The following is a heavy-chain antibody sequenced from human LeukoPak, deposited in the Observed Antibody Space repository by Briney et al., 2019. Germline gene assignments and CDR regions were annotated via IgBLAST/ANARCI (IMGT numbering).Heavy chain of an antibody. J-gene: IGHJ4*02. CDR2: ISYDGSNK. Sequence: GGSLRLSCAAFGFTVSADYMSWVRQAPGKGLEWVAVISYDGSNKYYADSVKGRFTISRDNSKNTLYLQMNSLRAEDTAVYYCAKDPHFDRIAAAGAFDYWGQGTLVTVSS. CDR1: GFTVSADY. V-gene: IGHV3-30*18. D-gene: IGHD6-13*01. CDR3: AKDPHFDRIAAAGAFDY.